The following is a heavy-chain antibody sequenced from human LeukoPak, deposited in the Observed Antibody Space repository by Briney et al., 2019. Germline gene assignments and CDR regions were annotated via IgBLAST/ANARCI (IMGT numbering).Heavy chain of an antibody. J-gene: IGHJ6*03. CDR2: ISAYNGNT. Sequence: ASVKVSCKASGYTFTSYGISWVRQAPGQGLEWMGWISAYNGNTNYAQKLQGRVTMTTDTSTSTAYMELRSLRSDDTAVYYCARDGVVPAASPYYYMDVWGKGTTVTVSS. CDR1: GYTFTSYG. V-gene: IGHV1-18*01. D-gene: IGHD2-2*01. CDR3: ARDGVVPAASPYYYMDV.